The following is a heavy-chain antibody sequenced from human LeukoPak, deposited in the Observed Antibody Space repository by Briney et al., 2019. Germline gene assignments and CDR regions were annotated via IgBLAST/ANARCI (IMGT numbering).Heavy chain of an antibody. Sequence: SVKVSCKASGGTFSSYAISWVRQAPGQGLEWMGGIIPIFGTANYAQKFQGRVTITADESTSTAYMQLNSLRSDDTAVYYCARGGDGNRRDFDHWGQGTLVTVSS. D-gene: IGHD5-24*01. J-gene: IGHJ4*02. CDR2: IIPIFGTA. V-gene: IGHV1-69*13. CDR3: ARGGDGNRRDFDH. CDR1: GGTFSSYA.